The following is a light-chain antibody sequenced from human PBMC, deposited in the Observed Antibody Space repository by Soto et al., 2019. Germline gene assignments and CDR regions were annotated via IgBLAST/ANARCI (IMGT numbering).Light chain of an antibody. CDR3: SSYTSSSSLYV. CDR2: EVS. J-gene: IGLJ1*01. CDR1: SSDVGGYNY. V-gene: IGLV2-14*01. Sequence: QSVLTQPASVSGSPGQSITISCTGTSSDVGGYNYVSWYQQHPGTAPKLMIYEVSNRPSGLSNRFSGSKSGNTASLTISGLQAEDEADYYCSSYTSSSSLYVFGTGTKSPS.